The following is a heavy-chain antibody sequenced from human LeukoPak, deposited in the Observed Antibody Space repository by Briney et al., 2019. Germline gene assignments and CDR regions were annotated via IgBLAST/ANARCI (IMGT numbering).Heavy chain of an antibody. V-gene: IGHV3-53*01. D-gene: IGHD3-22*01. CDR3: ARDGYYYDSSGYPGAFDI. CDR2: IYSGGST. J-gene: IGHJ3*02. CDR1: GLTVSSNY. Sequence: GGSLRLSCAASGLTVSSNYMSWVRQAPGKGLEWVSVIYSGGSTYYADSVKGRFTISRDNSKNTLCLQMNSPRAEDTAVYYCARDGYYYDSSGYPGAFDIWGQGTMVTVSS.